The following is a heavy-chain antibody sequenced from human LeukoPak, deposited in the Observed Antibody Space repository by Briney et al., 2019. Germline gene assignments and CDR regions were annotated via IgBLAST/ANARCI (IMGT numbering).Heavy chain of an antibody. CDR2: ISGSGGST. V-gene: IGHV3-23*01. D-gene: IGHD2-21*02. J-gene: IGHJ4*02. CDR1: GFTFSSYA. CDR3: AKAGLDCGGDCYSDNYFDY. Sequence: PGGSLRLSCAASGFTFSSYAMSWVRQAPGKGLEWVSAISGSGGSTYYADSVKGRFTISRDNSKNTLYLQMNSLRAEDTAVYYCAKAGLDCGGDCYSDNYFDYWGQGTLVTVSS.